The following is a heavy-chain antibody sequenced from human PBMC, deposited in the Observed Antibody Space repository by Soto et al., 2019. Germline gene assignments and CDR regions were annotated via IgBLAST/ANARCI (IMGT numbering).Heavy chain of an antibody. D-gene: IGHD6-19*01. Sequence: ASVKVSCKTSGYTFTAYYIHWVRQAPGQGLEWMGWINPNSGGTNSAQKFQGRVTLTWDTSISTAYMDLSRLRSDDTAVYYCAREIEVAGSRSFDYWGQGTRVT. CDR3: AREIEVAGSRSFDY. CDR1: GYTFTAYY. J-gene: IGHJ4*02. CDR2: INPNSGGT. V-gene: IGHV1-2*02.